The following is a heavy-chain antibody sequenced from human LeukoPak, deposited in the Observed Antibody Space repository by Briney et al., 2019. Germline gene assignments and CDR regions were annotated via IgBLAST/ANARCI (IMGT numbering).Heavy chain of an antibody. V-gene: IGHV4-59*01. D-gene: IGHD2-15*01. CDR2: IYYSGST. Sequence: SETLSLTCTVSGGSIRNYYWSWIRQPPGKGLEWIGYIYYSGSTNYNPSLKSRVTISVDTSKNQFSLKLSSVTAADTAVYYCARVLCSGGSCYMTNWFDPWGQGTLVTVSS. J-gene: IGHJ5*02. CDR1: GGSIRNYY. CDR3: ARVLCSGGSCYMTNWFDP.